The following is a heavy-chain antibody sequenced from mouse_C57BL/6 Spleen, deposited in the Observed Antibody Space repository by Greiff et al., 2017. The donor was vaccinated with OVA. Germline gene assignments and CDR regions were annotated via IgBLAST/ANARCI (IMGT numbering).Heavy chain of an antibody. J-gene: IGHJ4*01. V-gene: IGHV5-9-1*02. Sequence: EVKLVESGEGLVKPGGSLKLSCAASGFTFSSYAMSWVRQTPEKRLEWVAYISSGGDYIYYADTVKGRFTISRDNARNTLYLQMSSLKSEDTAVYYCTRDGDDYDWAMDYWGQGTSVTVSS. CDR2: ISSGGDYI. CDR1: GFTFSSYA. CDR3: TRDGDDYDWAMDY. D-gene: IGHD2-4*01.